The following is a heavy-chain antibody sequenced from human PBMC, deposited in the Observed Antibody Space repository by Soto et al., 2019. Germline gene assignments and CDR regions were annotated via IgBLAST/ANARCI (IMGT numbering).Heavy chain of an antibody. CDR1: GFTFSSYA. D-gene: IGHD1-26*01. CDR2: ISGSGGST. J-gene: IGHJ4*02. CDR3: AKDLDQPRGATCLGY. V-gene: IGHV3-23*01. Sequence: EVQLLESGGGLVQPGGSLRLSCAASGFTFSSYAMSWVRQAPGKGREWVSAISGSGGSTYYAESVKGRFTISRDNSKNTLYLQMNSLSAEDTAVYYCAKDLDQPRGATCLGYWGQGTLVTVSS.